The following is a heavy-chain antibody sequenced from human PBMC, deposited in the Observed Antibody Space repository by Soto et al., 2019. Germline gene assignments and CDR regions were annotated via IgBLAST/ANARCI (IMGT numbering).Heavy chain of an antibody. J-gene: IGHJ6*02. Sequence: QVQLQESGPGLVKPSETLSLTCTVSGGSISSYYWSWIRQPPGKGLEWIGYIYYSGSTNYNPSLKSRVTISVDTYKNQFSLKLSSVTAADTAVYYCARDPGMRIAVAGTDYYCGMDVWGQGTTVTVSS. CDR1: GGSISSYY. CDR3: ARDPGMRIAVAGTDYYCGMDV. V-gene: IGHV4-59*01. CDR2: IYYSGST. D-gene: IGHD6-19*01.